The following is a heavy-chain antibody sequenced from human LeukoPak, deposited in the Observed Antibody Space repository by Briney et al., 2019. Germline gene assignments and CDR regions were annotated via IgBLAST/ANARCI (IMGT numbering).Heavy chain of an antibody. V-gene: IGHV2-5*01. CDR3: VHRTTVTSVDH. J-gene: IGHJ4*02. CDR1: GFSLNTNAVV. D-gene: IGHD4-17*01. CDR2: IYGNDDK. Sequence: GPTLVKPTQTLTLTCTFPGFSLNTNAVVVGWVRQPPGQALEWLTFIYGNDDKRYSPSLESRLTITKDTSKNQVVLTMTDMDYVDTATYYCVHRTTVTSVDHWGQGTLVTVSS.